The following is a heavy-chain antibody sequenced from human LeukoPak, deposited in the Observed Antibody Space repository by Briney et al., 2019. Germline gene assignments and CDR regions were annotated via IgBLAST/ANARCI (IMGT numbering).Heavy chain of an antibody. V-gene: IGHV5-51*01. CDR3: ARRNDILTASGVDY. Sequence: GASVTVSCKASGYTFTSYYMHWVRQMPGKGLEWMGIIYPGDSDTRYSPSFQGQVTISADNSISTAYLQWSSLKASDTAMYYCARRNDILTASGVDYWGQGTLVTVSS. J-gene: IGHJ4*02. D-gene: IGHD3-9*01. CDR1: GYTFTSYY. CDR2: IYPGDSDT.